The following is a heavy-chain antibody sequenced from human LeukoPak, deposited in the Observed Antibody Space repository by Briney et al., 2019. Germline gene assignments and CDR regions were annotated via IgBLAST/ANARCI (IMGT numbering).Heavy chain of an antibody. CDR1: GFTFTSSA. Sequence: GASVKVSCKASGFTFTSSAMQWVRQARGQRLEWIGWIVVGSGNTNYAQKFQERVTITRDMSTSTAYMELSSLRSEDTAVYYCAAVMLSGGSLMIRYFDLWGRGTLVTVSS. J-gene: IGHJ2*01. D-gene: IGHD5-12*01. CDR3: AAVMLSGGSLMIRYFDL. V-gene: IGHV1-58*02. CDR2: IVVGSGNT.